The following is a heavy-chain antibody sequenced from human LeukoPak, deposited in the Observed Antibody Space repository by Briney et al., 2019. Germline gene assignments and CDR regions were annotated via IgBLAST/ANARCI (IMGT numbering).Heavy chain of an antibody. CDR1: GVTFGSYS. CDR3: ARRSLSGYYYFQL. D-gene: IGHD3-22*01. CDR2: ISSSSTI. Sequence: GGSLRLSCAASGVTFGSYSMNWVRQAPGKGLEWVSYISSSSTIYYADSVKGRFTISRDNAKNSLYLQMNSLRDEDTAVYYCARRSLSGYYYFQLWGQGTLVTVSS. V-gene: IGHV3-48*02. J-gene: IGHJ1*01.